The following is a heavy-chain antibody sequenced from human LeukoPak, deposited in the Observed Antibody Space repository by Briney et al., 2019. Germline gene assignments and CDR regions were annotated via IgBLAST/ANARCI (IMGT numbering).Heavy chain of an antibody. CDR3: AKAFSPSYGTLFDY. D-gene: IGHD1-1*01. J-gene: IGHJ4*02. Sequence: PGGSLRLSCAASGFTFSNYAMSSVRQAPGKGLEWVSSIICSGGRTIYADYGKGRFTMSRDNSKSTLYLQMNTMRADATAVYFCAKAFSPSYGTLFDYWGQGTLVTVSS. CDR2: IICSGGRT. CDR1: GFTFSNYA. V-gene: IGHV3-23*01.